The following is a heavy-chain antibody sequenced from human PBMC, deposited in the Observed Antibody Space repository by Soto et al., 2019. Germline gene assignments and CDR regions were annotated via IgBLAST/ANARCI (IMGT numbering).Heavy chain of an antibody. J-gene: IGHJ2*01. CDR3: AKDFFFQAEDGIRDSVPVSAFLLNRSSDL. Sequence: TPGKGLEWVSLISWDGGSTYYADSVKSRFTISRDNSKIFLYLQMNSLRTEDTALYYCAKDFFFQAEDGIRDSVPVSAFLLNRSSDL. D-gene: IGHD3-9*01. V-gene: IGHV3-43*01. CDR2: ISWDGGST.